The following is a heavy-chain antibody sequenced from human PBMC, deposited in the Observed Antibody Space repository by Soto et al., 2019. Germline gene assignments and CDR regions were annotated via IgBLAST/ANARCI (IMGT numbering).Heavy chain of an antibody. CDR2: VEYSGTT. Sequence: QLQLQESGPGLVKPSETLSLTYTVSGGSISSSNYYWGWIRQPPGKGLEWVGSVEYSGTTYYNPPPKDRVARSIDTSKNEFSLKLSYVTDTDTSVYYCATQEVGGSYDYTFDPWGQGTLVAVSS. D-gene: IGHD1-26*01. J-gene: IGHJ5*02. V-gene: IGHV4-39*01. CDR3: ATQEVGGSYDYTFDP. CDR1: GGSISSSNYY.